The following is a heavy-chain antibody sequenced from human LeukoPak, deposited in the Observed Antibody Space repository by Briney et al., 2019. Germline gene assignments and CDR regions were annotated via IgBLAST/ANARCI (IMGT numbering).Heavy chain of an antibody. CDR3: ARVTDGYKGY. CDR2: IYYSGST. D-gene: IGHD5-24*01. Sequence: PSETLSLTCTVSGGSISSYYWSWIRQPPGKGLEWIGYIYYSGSTYYNPSLKSRVTISVDTSKNQFSLKLSSVTAADTAVYYCARVTDGYKGYWGQGTLVTVSS. V-gene: IGHV4-59*01. CDR1: GGSISSYY. J-gene: IGHJ4*02.